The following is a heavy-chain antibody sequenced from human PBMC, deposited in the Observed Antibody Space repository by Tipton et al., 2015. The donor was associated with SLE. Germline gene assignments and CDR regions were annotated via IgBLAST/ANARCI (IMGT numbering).Heavy chain of an antibody. CDR3: ASSLLPRWGLDP. J-gene: IGHJ5*02. Sequence: LSLTCAASGFTFSSYAMHWVRQAPGKGLEWVAVISYDGSNKYYADSVKGRFTISRDNSKNTLYLQMNSLRAEDTAIYFCASSLLPRWGLDPWGQGTTVTVSS. V-gene: IGHV3-30-3*01. CDR2: ISYDGSNK. D-gene: IGHD3-16*01. CDR1: GFTFSSYA.